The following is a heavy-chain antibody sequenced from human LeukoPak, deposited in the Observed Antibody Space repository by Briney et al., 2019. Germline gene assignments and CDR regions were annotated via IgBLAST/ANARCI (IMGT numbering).Heavy chain of an antibody. CDR2: IYYSGST. D-gene: IGHD6-19*01. V-gene: IGHV4-59*01. J-gene: IGHJ4*02. CDR3: ARDRSGWYWFDY. CDR1: GDSISIYY. Sequence: PSETLSLTCTVSGDSISIYYWSWIRQPPGKGLEWIGYIYYSGSTNYNPSLKGRVTISVDTSKNQFSLKLSSVTAADTAVYYCARDRSGWYWFDYWGQGTLVTVSS.